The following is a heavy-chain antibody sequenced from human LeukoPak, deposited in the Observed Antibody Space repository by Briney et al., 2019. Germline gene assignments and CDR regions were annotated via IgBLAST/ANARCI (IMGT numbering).Heavy chain of an antibody. V-gene: IGHV3-7*03. Sequence: GGSLRLSCAASGFTFRSYWMSWVRQAPGKGLEWVASIKQDGSEKYYVDSVKGRFTISRDNAKKSLYLQMNSLRAEDTAVYYCARDGGPFDSWGQGTLVTVSS. CDR2: IKQDGSEK. J-gene: IGHJ4*02. D-gene: IGHD3-16*01. CDR3: ARDGGPFDS. CDR1: GFTFRSYW.